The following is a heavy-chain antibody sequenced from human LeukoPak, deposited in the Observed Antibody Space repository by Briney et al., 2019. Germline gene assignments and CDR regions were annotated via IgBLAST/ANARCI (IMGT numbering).Heavy chain of an antibody. D-gene: IGHD6-19*01. CDR3: ARIDAVAATPTSFDY. CDR1: GGSISIFY. Sequence: SETLSLTCTVSGGSISIFYWSWIRQPPGKGLEWIGDIFYSGTTNYNPSLKSRVTISLDTSKNQFSLRLSSVTAADTAVYYCARIDAVAATPTSFDYWGQGTLVTVSS. CDR2: IFYSGTT. V-gene: IGHV4-59*01. J-gene: IGHJ4*02.